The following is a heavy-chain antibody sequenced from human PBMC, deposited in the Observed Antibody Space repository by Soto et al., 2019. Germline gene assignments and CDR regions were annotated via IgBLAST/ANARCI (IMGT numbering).Heavy chain of an antibody. CDR3: AKGWVLEGIRH. J-gene: IGHJ4*02. CDR1: GFTFSSYA. V-gene: IGHV3-23*01. CDR2: ISGSGGST. Sequence: EVQLLESGGGLVQPGGSLRLSCAASGFTFSSYAMSWVRQAPGKGLEWVSAISGSGGSTYYADSVKGRFTISRDNSKNTLDLLMNSLRTQDTAVYYWAKGWVLEGIRHLGQGTLVTRSS. D-gene: IGHD3-3*01.